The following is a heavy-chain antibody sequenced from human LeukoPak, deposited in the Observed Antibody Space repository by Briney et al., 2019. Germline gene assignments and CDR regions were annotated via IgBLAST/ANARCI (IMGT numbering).Heavy chain of an antibody. CDR3: AREFRGGGDSGIFDY. Sequence: NPSQTLSLTCTVSGGSISLGSYYRSWIRQSAGKGLEWIGRIYASGDTDYNPSHYNPPLRSRVTISIDTPKSQFFLKLSSVTPADTAVYFCAREFRGGGDSGIFDYWGQGALVTVSS. V-gene: IGHV4-61*02. D-gene: IGHD4-23*01. CDR1: GGSISLGSYY. CDR2: IYASGDT. J-gene: IGHJ4*02.